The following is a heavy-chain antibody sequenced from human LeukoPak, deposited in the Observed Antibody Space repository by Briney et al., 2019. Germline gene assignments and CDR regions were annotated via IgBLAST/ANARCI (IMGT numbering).Heavy chain of an antibody. V-gene: IGHV3-30*04. CDR3: ATAAYYGSGSYGEDS. D-gene: IGHD3-10*01. J-gene: IGHJ4*02. CDR2: ISYDGFNE. Sequence: GGSLRLSCATSGFTFRHYAMHWVRQAPGKGLEWVAVISYDGFNEYYTDSVKGRFTISRDNTKNTLFLQMNSLRTEDMAVYYCATAAYYGSGSYGEDSWALGTLVTVSS. CDR1: GFTFRHYA.